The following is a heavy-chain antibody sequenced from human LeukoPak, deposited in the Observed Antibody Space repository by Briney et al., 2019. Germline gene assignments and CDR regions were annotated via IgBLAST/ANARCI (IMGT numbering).Heavy chain of an antibody. J-gene: IGHJ4*02. CDR1: GFTFSSYA. Sequence: GGSLRLSCAASGFTFSSYAMHWVRQAPGKGLEYVSAISSNGGSTYYANSVKGRFTISRDNSKNTLYLQMGSLRAEDMAVYYCARAMVRGVSIFDYWGQGTLVTVSS. D-gene: IGHD3-10*01. CDR2: ISSNGGST. V-gene: IGHV3-64*01. CDR3: ARAMVRGVSIFDY.